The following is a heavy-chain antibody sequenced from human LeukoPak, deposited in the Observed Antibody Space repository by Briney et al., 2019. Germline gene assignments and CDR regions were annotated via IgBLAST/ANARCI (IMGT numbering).Heavy chain of an antibody. D-gene: IGHD4-17*01. J-gene: IGHJ4*02. V-gene: IGHV3-7*01. Sequence: GGSLRLSCAASGFKLSSNWMSWVRQAPGKGLEWVANIKQDGSEKYYVDSVKGRFTISRDNAKNSLYLQMNSLRAEDTAVYYCAREGPSVTPYYWGQGTLVTVSS. CDR1: GFKLSSNW. CDR3: AREGPSVTPYY. CDR2: IKQDGSEK.